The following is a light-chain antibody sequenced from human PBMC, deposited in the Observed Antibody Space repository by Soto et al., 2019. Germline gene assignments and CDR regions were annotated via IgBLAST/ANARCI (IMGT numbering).Light chain of an antibody. CDR3: AAWDGSLNNVL. CDR1: GSSIGTNT. Sequence: QSVLTKPPSAPGTPGQRVTISCSGSGSSIGTNTVNWYRQLPGTAPKLLIYGNNQRPSGVPDRFSGSKSGTSASLAISGLQSEDEAEYYCAAWDGSLNNVLFGGGTKVTVL. CDR2: GNN. J-gene: IGLJ2*01. V-gene: IGLV1-44*01.